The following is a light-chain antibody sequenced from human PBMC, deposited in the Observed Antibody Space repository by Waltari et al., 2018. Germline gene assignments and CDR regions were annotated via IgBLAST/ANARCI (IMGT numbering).Light chain of an antibody. V-gene: IGKV3-20*01. CDR2: AAS. Sequence: EIVLTQSPGALALSPGERATLSCRASQSVSSNYIAWYQQKPGQAPRLLIYAASMSATGIPDRFSGSGSGTDFTLTIRRLETDDFATYYCQQYNSSSGTFGQGTEVEIK. CDR1: QSVSSNY. CDR3: QQYNSSSGT. J-gene: IGKJ1*01.